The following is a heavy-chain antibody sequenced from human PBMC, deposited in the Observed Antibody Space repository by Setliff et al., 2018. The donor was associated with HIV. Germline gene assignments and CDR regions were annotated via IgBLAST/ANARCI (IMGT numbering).Heavy chain of an antibody. V-gene: IGHV4-4*09. Sequence: PSETLSLTCTVSGGSISSYYWSWIRQPPGKGLEWIGYIYTSGSTNYNPSLKSRVTMSVDTSKNQFSLKLSSVTAADTAVYYCAKRRGSGTLYDAFDPWGQGTLVTVSS. CDR2: IYTSGST. J-gene: IGHJ5*02. CDR1: GGSISSYY. CDR3: AKRRGSGTLYDAFDP. D-gene: IGHD3-10*01.